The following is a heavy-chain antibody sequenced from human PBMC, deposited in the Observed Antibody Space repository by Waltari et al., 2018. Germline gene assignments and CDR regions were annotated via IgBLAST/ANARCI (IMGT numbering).Heavy chain of an antibody. Sequence: QLQLQESGPGLVKPSETLSLTCTVSGASITTNTHNWGWIRQPPGRGLDVIGTGYYSGSTSYNMSLKSRVTISVDTSKNQFYLDLNSVTAADTAVYYCAGLGRISSSWERSYWFDPWGQGTLVTVSS. J-gene: IGHJ5*02. D-gene: IGHD6-13*01. CDR1: GASITTNTHN. CDR3: AGLGRISSSWERSYWFDP. V-gene: IGHV4-39*01. CDR2: GYYSGST.